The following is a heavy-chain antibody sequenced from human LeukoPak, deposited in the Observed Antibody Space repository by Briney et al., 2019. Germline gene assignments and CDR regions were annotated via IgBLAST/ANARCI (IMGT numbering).Heavy chain of an antibody. CDR1: GFTFSSYS. Sequence: QPGGSLRLSCAASGFTFSSYSMSWVRQAPGKGVEWDSSISGSGGRIDYAASVKGRFTISRDNSKTTLSLQMNSLTAEDTAVYSCAKNPRLEGWIYFDSWGQGILVTVSS. CDR2: ISGSGGRI. D-gene: IGHD1-1*01. V-gene: IGHV3-23*01. CDR3: AKNPRLEGWIYFDS. J-gene: IGHJ4*02.